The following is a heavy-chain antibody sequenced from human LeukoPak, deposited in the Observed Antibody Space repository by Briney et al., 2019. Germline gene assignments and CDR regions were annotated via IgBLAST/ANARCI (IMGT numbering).Heavy chain of an antibody. CDR1: GYTFTSYG. V-gene: IGHV1-18*01. CDR2: ISAYNGNT. CDR3: ARVPPSEKYVWGYYYYMDV. D-gene: IGHD3-16*01. Sequence: GASVKVSCKASGYTFTSYGISWVRQAPGQGLEWMGWISAYNGNTNYAQKLQGRVTMTTDTSTSTAYMELRSLRSDDTAVYYCARVPPSEKYVWGYYYYMDVWGKGTTVTVSS. J-gene: IGHJ6*03.